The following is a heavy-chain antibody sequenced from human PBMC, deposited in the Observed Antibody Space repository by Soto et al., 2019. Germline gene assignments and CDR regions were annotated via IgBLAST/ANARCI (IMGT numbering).Heavy chain of an antibody. CDR3: ARDPIAVAGTTNVVY. CDR2: INPSGGST. D-gene: IGHD6-19*01. Sequence: SVQVSCTASGYTFTSYYMHWVRQAPGQGLEWMGIINPSGGSTSYAQKFQGRVTMTRDASTSTAYMELSSLRSEDTAVYYCARDPIAVAGTTNVVYWCQGTLVTVPS. CDR1: GYTFTSYY. V-gene: IGHV1-46*01. J-gene: IGHJ4*02.